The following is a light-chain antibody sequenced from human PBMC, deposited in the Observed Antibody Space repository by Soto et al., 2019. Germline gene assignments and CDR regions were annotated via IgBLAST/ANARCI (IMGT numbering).Light chain of an antibody. CDR3: LQHNSYPQT. Sequence: DIQMTQSPSSLSASVGDRVTITCRASQGIRDALGWYQQKPGKAPKRLIYAASSLQSGVPSRFSGSGSGTEFTLTISSLQPEHFATYYCLQHNSYPQTFGQGTKVGIK. V-gene: IGKV1-17*01. CDR1: QGIRDA. CDR2: AAS. J-gene: IGKJ1*01.